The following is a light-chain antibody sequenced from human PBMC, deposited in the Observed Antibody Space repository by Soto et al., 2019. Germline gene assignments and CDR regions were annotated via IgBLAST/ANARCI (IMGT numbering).Light chain of an antibody. CDR1: QSISRY. CDR2: DAS. V-gene: IGKV1-5*01. J-gene: IGKJ3*01. Sequence: DIQMTQSPSTLSASVGDRVTITCRASQSISRYLAWYQQNPGKAPKLLIFDASSLESGVPSRFSGSGSGTEFTLTISSLQPDDFATYYCQHYNDFLLIFGPGTTVDIK. CDR3: QHYNDFLLI.